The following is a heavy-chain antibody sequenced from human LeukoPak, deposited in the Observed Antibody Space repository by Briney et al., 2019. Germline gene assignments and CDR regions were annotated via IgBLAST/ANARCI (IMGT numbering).Heavy chain of an antibody. CDR3: AADLSNPRMGASYLDS. J-gene: IGHJ4*02. CDR2: IIVGSGAT. Sequence: TSVKVSCKASGFTSTNFAVQWVRQARGQRLEWIGWIIVGSGATKCAQDFQERVTITRDLSTSTLYMELRSLTPEDTAVYYCAADLSNPRMGASYLDSWGQGTLVTVSS. V-gene: IGHV1-58*01. D-gene: IGHD3-16*01. CDR1: GFTSTNFA.